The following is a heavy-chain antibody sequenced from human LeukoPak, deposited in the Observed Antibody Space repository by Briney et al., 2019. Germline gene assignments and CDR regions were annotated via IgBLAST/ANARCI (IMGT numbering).Heavy chain of an antibody. Sequence: GASVKVSCKASGGTFSSYAISWVRQAPGQGLEWMGGIIPIFGTANYAQKFQGRVTITADESTSTAYMELSSLRSEDTAVYYCARAPTHYDILTGPRGGYYYFDYWGQGTLVTVSS. CDR2: IIPIFGTA. CDR3: ARAPTHYDILTGPRGGYYYFDY. CDR1: GGTFSSYA. J-gene: IGHJ4*02. D-gene: IGHD3-9*01. V-gene: IGHV1-69*13.